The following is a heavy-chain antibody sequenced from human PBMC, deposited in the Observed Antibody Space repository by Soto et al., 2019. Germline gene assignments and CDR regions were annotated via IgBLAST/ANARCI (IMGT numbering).Heavy chain of an antibody. Sequence: QVQLQESGPGLVKPSETLSLTCTVSGGSISSYYWSWIRQPAGKGLEWIGRIYTSGSTNYNPSLKSRVTMSVDTSKNQFSLKLSSVTAADTAVYYCAKGDSSGWWGLFDYWGQGTLVTVSS. J-gene: IGHJ4*02. CDR3: AKGDSSGWWGLFDY. CDR2: IYTSGST. CDR1: GGSISSYY. D-gene: IGHD6-19*01. V-gene: IGHV4-4*07.